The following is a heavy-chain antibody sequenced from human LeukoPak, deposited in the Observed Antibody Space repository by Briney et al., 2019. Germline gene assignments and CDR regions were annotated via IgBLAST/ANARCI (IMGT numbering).Heavy chain of an antibody. CDR2: ISSSGSTI. CDR1: GFTFSSYE. CDR3: ARAQRMIVPNFDY. V-gene: IGHV3-48*03. Sequence: GGSLRLSCAASGFTFSSYEMNWVRQAPGKGLEWVSYISSSGSTIYYADSAKGRFTISRDNAKNSLYLQMNSLRAEDTAVYYCARAQRMIVPNFDYWGQGTLVTVSS. J-gene: IGHJ4*02. D-gene: IGHD3-22*01.